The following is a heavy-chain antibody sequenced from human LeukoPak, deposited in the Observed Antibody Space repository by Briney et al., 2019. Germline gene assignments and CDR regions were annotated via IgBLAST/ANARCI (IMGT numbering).Heavy chain of an antibody. J-gene: IGHJ5*02. D-gene: IGHD5-24*01. Sequence: ASVKVSCKASGYTFTSYDINWVRQAPGQGLEWMGWMNPNSGNTGYAQKFQGRVTMTRNTSISTAYMELSSLRSEDTAVYYCARGRRWLQFNWFDPWGQGTLVTVSS. CDR1: GYTFTSYD. CDR2: MNPNSGNT. CDR3: ARGRRWLQFNWFDP. V-gene: IGHV1-8*01.